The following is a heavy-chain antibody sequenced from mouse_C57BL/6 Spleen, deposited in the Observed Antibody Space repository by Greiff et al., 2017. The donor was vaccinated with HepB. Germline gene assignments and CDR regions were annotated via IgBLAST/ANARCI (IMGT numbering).Heavy chain of an antibody. J-gene: IGHJ2*01. Sequence: QVQLQQSGAELVKPGASVKLSCKASGYTFTSYWMQWVKQRPGQGLEWIGEIDPSDSYTNYNQKFKGKATLTVDTSSSTAYMQLSSLTSDDSAVYYCAGGSSYFDYWGKGTTLTVSS. V-gene: IGHV1-50*01. D-gene: IGHD1-1*01. CDR2: IDPSDSYT. CDR1: GYTFTSYW. CDR3: AGGSSYFDY.